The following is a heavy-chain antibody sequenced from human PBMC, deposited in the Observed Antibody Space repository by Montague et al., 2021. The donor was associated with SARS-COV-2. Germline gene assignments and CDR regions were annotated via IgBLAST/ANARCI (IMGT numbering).Heavy chain of an antibody. CDR2: ISTNGAT. J-gene: IGHJ5*01. Sequence: SLRLSCAASGFTFSSYDLHWVRQATGKRPEWVSGISTNGATYYPDSVKGRFTISRENAKSCFYLQMNSLTAGDTAVYYCASALWSSRSWFDSWGQGTLVTVSS. V-gene: IGHV3-13*01. CDR3: ASALWSSRSWFDS. CDR1: GFTFSSYD. D-gene: IGHD3-3*01.